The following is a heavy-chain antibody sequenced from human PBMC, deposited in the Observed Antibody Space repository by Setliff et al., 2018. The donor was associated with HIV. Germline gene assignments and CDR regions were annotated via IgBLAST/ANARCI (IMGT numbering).Heavy chain of an antibody. Sequence: SETLSLTCTVSGGSISNYYWSWIRQPPGKGLECIGYIYYSGSTNYNPSLRSRVTISVDTSQKQFSLKLNSVTAEDTAVYYCARDWGEWVYDYWGQGTLVTVSS. V-gene: IGHV4-59*01. CDR3: ARDWGEWVYDY. CDR1: GGSISNYY. D-gene: IGHD1-26*01. J-gene: IGHJ4*02. CDR2: IYYSGST.